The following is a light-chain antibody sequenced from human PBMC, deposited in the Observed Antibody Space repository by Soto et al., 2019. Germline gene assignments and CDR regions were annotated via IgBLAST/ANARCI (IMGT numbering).Light chain of an antibody. CDR3: QQYYSNFLT. CDR2: WAS. Sequence: DIVMTQSPDSLAVSLGERATINCKSSQSVLFSSNNKNYLAWYQQKPGQPPKMIIHWASTRESGVPDRFSGSGSGTDFTLTISSLQAEDVAVYYCQQYYSNFLTFGGGTKVEIK. CDR1: QSVLFSSNNKNY. V-gene: IGKV4-1*01. J-gene: IGKJ4*01.